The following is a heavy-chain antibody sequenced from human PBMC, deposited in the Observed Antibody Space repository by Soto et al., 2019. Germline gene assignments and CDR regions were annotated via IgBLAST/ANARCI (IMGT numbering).Heavy chain of an antibody. V-gene: IGHV3-7*01. CDR3: ATDTAVTIH. Sequence: EVQLVESGGGLVQPGGSLRLSCAASGFAFNSYWMSWVRQAPGKGLEGVANINQGGSEIYYVDSVKGQFTISRDNPKNSLSREMNSLRAEDTAVYYCATDTAVTIHWGQGTLVTVSS. D-gene: IGHD3-10*01. CDR1: GFAFNSYW. J-gene: IGHJ1*01. CDR2: INQGGSEI.